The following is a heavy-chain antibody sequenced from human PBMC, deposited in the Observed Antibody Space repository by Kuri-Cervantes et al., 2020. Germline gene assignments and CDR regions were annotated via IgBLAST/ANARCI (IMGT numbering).Heavy chain of an antibody. V-gene: IGHV4-38-2*01. CDR2: IYHSGST. J-gene: IGHJ4*02. D-gene: IGHD3-9*01. CDR3: ARAPFDWRFDY. Sequence: SETLSLTCAVSGYSISSGYYWGWIRQPPGKGLEWIGSIYHSGSTYYNPSLKSRVTISVDTSKNQFSLKLSSVTAADTAVYYCARAPFDWRFDYWGQGTLGTVSS. CDR1: GYSISSGYY.